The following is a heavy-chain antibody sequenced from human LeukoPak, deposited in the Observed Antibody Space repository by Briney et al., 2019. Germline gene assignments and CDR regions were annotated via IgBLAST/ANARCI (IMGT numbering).Heavy chain of an antibody. Sequence: PSETLSLTCTVSGGSISSGSYYWSWIRQPAGKGLEWIGRIYTSGSTNYNPSLKSRVTISVDTSKNQFSLKLSSVTAADTAVYYCASGLNRHPTYYWGQGTLVTASS. V-gene: IGHV4-61*02. CDR1: GGSISSGSYY. D-gene: IGHD2/OR15-2a*01. J-gene: IGHJ4*02. CDR2: IYTSGST. CDR3: ASGLNRHPTYY.